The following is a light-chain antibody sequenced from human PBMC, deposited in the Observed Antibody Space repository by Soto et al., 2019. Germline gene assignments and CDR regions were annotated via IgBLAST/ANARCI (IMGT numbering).Light chain of an antibody. J-gene: IGLJ2*01. CDR1: SSNIGSNY. V-gene: IGLV1-47*01. Sequence: QPVLTQPPSASGAPGQRVTISCSGSSSNIGSNYVYWYQQLPGTAPKLLIYRNNQRRSGVPDRFSGSKSGTSVSLAISGLRSEDEANYYCAAWDDSLSGVLFGGGTKL. CDR2: RNN. CDR3: AAWDDSLSGVL.